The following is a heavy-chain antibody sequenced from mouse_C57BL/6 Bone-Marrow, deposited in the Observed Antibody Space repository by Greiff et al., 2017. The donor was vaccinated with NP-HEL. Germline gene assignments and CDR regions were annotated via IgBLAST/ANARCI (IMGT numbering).Heavy chain of an antibody. V-gene: IGHV1-26*01. J-gene: IGHJ1*03. CDR3: ARRLYGSSPYWYFDV. CDR1: GYTFTDYY. Sequence: EVQLQQSGPELVKPGASVKISCKASGYTFTDYYMNWVKQSHGKSLEWIGDINPNNGGTSYNQKFKGKATLTVDKSSSTAYMELRSLTSEDSAVYYCARRLYGSSPYWYFDVWGTGTTVTVSS. D-gene: IGHD1-1*01. CDR2: INPNNGGT.